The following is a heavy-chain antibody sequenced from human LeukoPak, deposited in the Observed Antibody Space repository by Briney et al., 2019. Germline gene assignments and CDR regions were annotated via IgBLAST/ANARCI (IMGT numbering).Heavy chain of an antibody. Sequence: SVKVSCKASGGTSITHIINWVRQAPGQGLEWMGRIIPMLGIPNYAQKFQGRVTFTADRSTNTAYMALSSPRSEDTAVYYCARHSSRESFYDFDSWGQGALIIVSS. J-gene: IGHJ4*02. V-gene: IGHV1-69*02. CDR2: IIPMLGIP. CDR1: GGTSITHI. D-gene: IGHD3-16*01. CDR3: ARHSSRESFYDFDS.